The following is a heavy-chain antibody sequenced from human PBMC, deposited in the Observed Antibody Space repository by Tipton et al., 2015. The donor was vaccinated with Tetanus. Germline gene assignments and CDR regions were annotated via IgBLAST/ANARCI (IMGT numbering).Heavy chain of an antibody. Sequence: SLRLSCAASGFSFSTYGIHWVRQAPGKGLEWVALISYDGINKYYADSVKGRITVSRDNSKNTLYLQMNSLRVEDTAVYYCAKDIYCGAGNCYNNYYGMDVWGQGTTVTVSS. V-gene: IGHV3-30*18. J-gene: IGHJ6*02. CDR1: GFSFSTYG. CDR2: ISYDGINK. D-gene: IGHD2-15*01. CDR3: AKDIYCGAGNCYNNYYGMDV.